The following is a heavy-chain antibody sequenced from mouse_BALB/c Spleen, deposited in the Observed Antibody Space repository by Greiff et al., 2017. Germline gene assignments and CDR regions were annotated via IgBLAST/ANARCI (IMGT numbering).Heavy chain of an antibody. V-gene: IGHV1S81*02. CDR1: GYTFTSYW. J-gene: IGHJ3*01. CDR3: ARDGGNYFAY. Sequence: QVQLQQSGAELVKPGASVKLSCKASGYTFTSYWMHWVKQRPGQGLEWIGEINPSNGRTNYNEKFKSKATLTVDKSSSTAYMQLSSLTSEDSAVYYCARDGGNYFAYWGQGTLVTVSA. CDR2: INPSNGRT. D-gene: IGHD2-1*01.